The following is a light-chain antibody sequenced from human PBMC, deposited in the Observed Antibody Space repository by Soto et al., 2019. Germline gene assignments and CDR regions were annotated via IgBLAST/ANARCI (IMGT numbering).Light chain of an antibody. CDR1: QSVSSY. CDR2: DAS. J-gene: IGKJ5*01. Sequence: EIVLTQSPATLSLSPGERATLSCRASQSVSSYLAWYQQKPGQAPRLLIYDASNRATGIPARFSGSGSGTDFTLTLSSLEPEDFAVYYCQQRSSWPLITFGQGTRLEIK. CDR3: QQRSSWPLIT. V-gene: IGKV3-11*01.